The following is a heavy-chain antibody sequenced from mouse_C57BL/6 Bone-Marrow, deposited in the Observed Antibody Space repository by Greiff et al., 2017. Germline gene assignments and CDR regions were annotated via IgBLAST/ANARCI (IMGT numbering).Heavy chain of an antibody. J-gene: IGHJ4*01. Sequence: QVQLQQPGAELVRPGTSVKLSCKASGYTFTSYWMHWVKQRPGQGLEWIGVIDPSDSYTNYNQKFKGKATLTVDTSSSTAYMQLSSLTSEDSAVYYCARRGIYYYGSSPYYYAMDYWGQGTSVTVSS. CDR3: ARRGIYYYGSSPYYYAMDY. CDR2: IDPSDSYT. V-gene: IGHV1-59*01. CDR1: GYTFTSYW. D-gene: IGHD1-1*01.